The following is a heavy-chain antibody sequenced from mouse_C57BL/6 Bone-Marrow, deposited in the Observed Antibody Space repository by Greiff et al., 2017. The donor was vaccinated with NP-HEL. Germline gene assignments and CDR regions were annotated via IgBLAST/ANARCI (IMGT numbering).Heavy chain of an antibody. J-gene: IGHJ3*01. Sequence: QVTLKVSGPGILQPSPTLSLTCSFSGFSLSTFGMGVGWLRQPSGQGLEWLAHIWWDDAKYYNPALNSWLSISKDTSKTQVFLKIANVDTADTATYYCARIEGTICYDLWFAYGGQGTLVTVSA. CDR3: ARIEGTICYDLWFAY. CDR1: GFSLSTFGMG. V-gene: IGHV8-8*01. CDR2: IWWDDAK. D-gene: IGHD2-4*01.